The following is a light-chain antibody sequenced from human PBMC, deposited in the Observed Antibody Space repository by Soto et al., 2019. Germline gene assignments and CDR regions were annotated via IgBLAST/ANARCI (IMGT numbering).Light chain of an antibody. CDR1: QSISKY. J-gene: IGKJ1*01. CDR3: QQSSSTPYT. V-gene: IGKV1-39*01. CDR2: VAS. Sequence: DVQMAQSLSSLSAAXXDRVXITCLASQSISKYLNWYQQKPGKVPKXXIVVASSLQSGVPSRFSGSGAGTDFTLTSSSLQPEDFATYYCQQSSSTPYTFGQGTKVDI.